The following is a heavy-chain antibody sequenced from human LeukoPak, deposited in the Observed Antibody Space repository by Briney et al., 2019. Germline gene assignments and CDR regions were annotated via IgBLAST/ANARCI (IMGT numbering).Heavy chain of an antibody. D-gene: IGHD3-16*02. CDR2: ISGSGGST. V-gene: IGHV3-23*01. CDR1: GFTFSSYA. Sequence: GGSLRLSCAASGFTFSSYAMSWVRQAPGKGLECVSAISGSGGSTYYADSVKSQFTISRDNSKNTLYLQMNSLRAEDTAVYYCAKGPPRRVISSPYYFDYWGQGTLVTVSS. CDR3: AKGPPRRVISSPYYFDY. J-gene: IGHJ4*02.